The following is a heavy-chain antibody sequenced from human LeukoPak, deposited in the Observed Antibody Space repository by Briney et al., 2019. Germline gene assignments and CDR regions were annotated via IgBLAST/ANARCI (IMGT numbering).Heavy chain of an antibody. J-gene: IGHJ4*02. Sequence: PSETLCLTCTVSGGSISSYYWSWLRQPPGKGLEWIGYIYYSGSTNYNPSLKSRVTISVDTSKNQFSLKLSSVTAADTAVYYCARGSGSYSDYFDYWGQGTLVTVSS. V-gene: IGHV4-59*01. D-gene: IGHD1-26*01. CDR1: GGSISSYY. CDR3: ARGSGSYSDYFDY. CDR2: IYYSGST.